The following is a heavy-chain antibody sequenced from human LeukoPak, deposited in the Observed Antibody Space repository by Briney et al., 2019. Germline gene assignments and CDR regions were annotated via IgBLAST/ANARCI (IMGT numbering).Heavy chain of an antibody. Sequence: GASVKVSCKVSGYTLTELSMHWVRQAPGKGLEWMGGFDPEDGETIYAQKFQGKVTMAEDTSTDTAYMELSSLRSEDTAVYYCATSNQQGYYGSGSYWGGWFDPWGQGTLVTVSS. V-gene: IGHV1-24*01. CDR1: GYTLTELS. D-gene: IGHD3-10*01. CDR3: ATSNQQGYYGSGSYWGGWFDP. CDR2: FDPEDGET. J-gene: IGHJ5*02.